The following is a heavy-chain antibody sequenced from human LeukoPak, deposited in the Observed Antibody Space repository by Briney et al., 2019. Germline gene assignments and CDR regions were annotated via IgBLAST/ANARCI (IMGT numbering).Heavy chain of an antibody. CDR3: AKDRTYDYGTYDAFDI. Sequence: GRSLRLSCAASGFTFDSYGMHWVRQAPGKGLEWVAVISYDGSNKYYVDSVKGRFTISRDNSKNTLYLQMNSLRPEDTAVYYCAKDRTYDYGTYDAFDIWGPGAMVTVSS. CDR1: GFTFDSYG. V-gene: IGHV3-30*18. J-gene: IGHJ3*02. D-gene: IGHD4-17*01. CDR2: ISYDGSNK.